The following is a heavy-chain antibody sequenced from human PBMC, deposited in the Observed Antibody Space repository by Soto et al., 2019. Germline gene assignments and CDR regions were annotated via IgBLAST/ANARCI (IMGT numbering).Heavy chain of an antibody. CDR1: GGPFSGFY. D-gene: IGHD3-22*01. CDR3: ATDSNSTHYGMDV. CDR2: VRHTGST. J-gene: IGHJ6*02. V-gene: IGHV4-34*01. Sequence: PSETLSLTCAVYGGPFSGFYWSWIRQSPGKGLEWLGEVRHTGSTNYNPSLKTRVSISADTSMNQVSLRLTSVTAADTGVYYCATDSNSTHYGMDVWGQGTTVTVSS.